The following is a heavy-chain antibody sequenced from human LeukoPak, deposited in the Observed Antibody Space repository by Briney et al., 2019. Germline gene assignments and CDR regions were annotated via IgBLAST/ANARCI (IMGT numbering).Heavy chain of an antibody. Sequence: SETLSLTCTGSGGSISSSTYYWGWIRQPPEKGLEWIGSIYYSGTTYYNPSLKSRVTISVDMSKNQFSLKLSSVTAADTAVYYCARQDNYYFDYWGQGILVTVSS. CDR1: GGSISSSTYY. CDR2: IYYSGTT. V-gene: IGHV4-39*01. D-gene: IGHD1-20*01. CDR3: ARQDNYYFDY. J-gene: IGHJ4*02.